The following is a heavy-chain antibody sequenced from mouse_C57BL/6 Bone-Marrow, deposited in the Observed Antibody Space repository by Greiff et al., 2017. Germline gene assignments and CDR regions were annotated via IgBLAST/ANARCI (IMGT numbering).Heavy chain of an antibody. Sequence: EVQLQESGAELVKPGASVKLSCTASGFNIKDYYMHWVKQRTEQGLEWIGRIDPEDGETKYAPKFQGKATITADTSSNTAYLQLSSLTSEDTAVYYCEGGYGNSYYFDYWGQGTTLTVSS. CDR1: GFNIKDYY. J-gene: IGHJ2*01. CDR2: IDPEDGET. D-gene: IGHD2-1*01. V-gene: IGHV14-2*01. CDR3: EGGYGNSYYFDY.